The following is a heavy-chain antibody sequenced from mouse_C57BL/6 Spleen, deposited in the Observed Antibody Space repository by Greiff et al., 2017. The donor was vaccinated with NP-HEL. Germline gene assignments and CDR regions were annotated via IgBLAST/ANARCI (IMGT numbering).Heavy chain of an antibody. CDR2: FYPGSGSI. CDR1: GYTFTEYT. CDR3: ARREAGPLYYYGSSYVGYYDV. V-gene: IGHV1-62-2*01. Sequence: VQLQQSGAELVKPGASVKLSCKASGYTFTEYTIHWVKQRSGQGLEWIGWFYPGSGSIKYNEKFKDKATLTADKSSSTVYMELRRLTSEASAVYFCARREAGPLYYYGSSYVGYYDVWGTGTTVTVSS. J-gene: IGHJ1*03. D-gene: IGHD1-1*01.